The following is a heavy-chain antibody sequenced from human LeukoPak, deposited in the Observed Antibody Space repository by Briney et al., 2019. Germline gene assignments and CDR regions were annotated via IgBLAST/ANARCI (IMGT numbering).Heavy chain of an antibody. J-gene: IGHJ4*02. Sequence: SETLSLTCAVYGGSFSGYYWSWIRQPPGKGLEWIGEINHSGSTNYNPSLKSRVTISVDTSKNQFSLKLSSVTAADAAVYYCARGSPSFDYWGQGTLVTVSS. V-gene: IGHV4-34*01. CDR2: INHSGST. CDR1: GGSFSGYY. CDR3: ARGSPSFDY.